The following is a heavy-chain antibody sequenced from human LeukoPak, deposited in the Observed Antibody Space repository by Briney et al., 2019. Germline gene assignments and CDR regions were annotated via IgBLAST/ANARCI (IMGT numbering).Heavy chain of an antibody. V-gene: IGHV3-66*01. D-gene: IGHD6-19*01. CDR3: ARAGYSSGWSYFDY. J-gene: IGHJ4*02. CDR2: IYSGGST. Sequence: GGSLRLSCEASGFTFSRFTMHWVRQAPGKGLEWVSVIYSGGSTYYADSVKGRFTISRDNSKNTLYLQMNSLRAEDTAVYYCARAGYSSGWSYFDYWGQGTLVTVSS. CDR1: GFTFSRFT.